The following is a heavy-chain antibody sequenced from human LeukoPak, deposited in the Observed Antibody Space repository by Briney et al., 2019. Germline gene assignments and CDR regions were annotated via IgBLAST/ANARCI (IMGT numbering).Heavy chain of an antibody. CDR1: GDSVSSNSVA. Sequence: SQTLSLTCAISGDSVSSNSVAWNWIRQAPSGGLEWVGRTYYRSKWYNDYAVSVRSRVTINADTSKNQFSLQLNSVIPEDTAVYYCARVGSTAYFDSWGQGTLVTVSP. CDR2: TYYRSKWYN. J-gene: IGHJ4*02. D-gene: IGHD6-13*01. CDR3: ARVGSTAYFDS. V-gene: IGHV6-1*01.